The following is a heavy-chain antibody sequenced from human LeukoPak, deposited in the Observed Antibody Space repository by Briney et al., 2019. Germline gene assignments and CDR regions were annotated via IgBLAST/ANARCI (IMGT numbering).Heavy chain of an antibody. CDR1: GGSISSYY. V-gene: IGHV4-59*01. Sequence: KPSETLSLTCTVSGGSISSYYWSWIRQPPGKGLEWIGYIYYSGSTNYNPSLKSRVTISVDTSKNQFSLKLSSVTAADTAVYYCARVKSDILTGYPDQWGQGTLVTVSS. CDR2: IYYSGST. J-gene: IGHJ4*02. CDR3: ARVKSDILTGYPDQ. D-gene: IGHD3-9*01.